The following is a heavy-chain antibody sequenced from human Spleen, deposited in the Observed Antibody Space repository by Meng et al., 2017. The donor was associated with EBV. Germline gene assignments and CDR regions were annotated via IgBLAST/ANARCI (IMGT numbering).Heavy chain of an antibody. D-gene: IGHD1-14*01. CDR2: FDREDGET. CDR1: GYTVTQLS. J-gene: IGHJ5*02. V-gene: IGHV1-24*01. Sequence: QFQCVQSGAEVKKPGASVKVSCKVSGYTVTQLSIHWVRQAPGEGLEWMGGFDREDGETIYAQKFQGRVTLTEDTSTDTAYLELSSLTSEDTAVYYCATDSNQFDPWGQGTLVTVSS. CDR3: ATDSNQFDP.